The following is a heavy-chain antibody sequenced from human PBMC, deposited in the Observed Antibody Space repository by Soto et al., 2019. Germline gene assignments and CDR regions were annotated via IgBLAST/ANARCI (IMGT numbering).Heavy chain of an antibody. V-gene: IGHV3-13*05. CDR2: IGTAGDP. J-gene: IGHJ6*02. D-gene: IGHD4-4*01. CDR3: ARAASNSLHLYGMDV. Sequence: GGSLRLSCAAFGLTISGKKYVAWVRQATGKGLEWVSAIGTAGDPYYPGSVKGRFTISRENAKNSLYLQMNSLRAGDTAVYYCARAASNSLHLYGMDVWGQGXTVTVYS. CDR1: GLTISGKKY.